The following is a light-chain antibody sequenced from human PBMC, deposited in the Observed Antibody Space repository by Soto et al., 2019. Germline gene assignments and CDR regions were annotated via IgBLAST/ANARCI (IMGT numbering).Light chain of an antibody. Sequence: QSVLTQPASVSGSPGQSITISCAGTGGDVGAYNYVSWYQQHPGKAPKLMIYEVFRRPSGISNRFSGSKARNTASLTIFPLQAEDEAAYYCSSYAVDYTHYVFGTGATSPS. J-gene: IGLJ1*01. CDR3: SSYAVDYTHYV. CDR2: EVF. V-gene: IGLV2-14*01. CDR1: GGDVGAYNY.